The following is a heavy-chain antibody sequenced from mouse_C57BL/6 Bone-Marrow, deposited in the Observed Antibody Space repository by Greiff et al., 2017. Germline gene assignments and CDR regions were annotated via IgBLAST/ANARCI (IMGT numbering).Heavy chain of an antibody. CDR2: IRNKANGYTT. J-gene: IGHJ2*01. Sequence: EVKVEESGGGLVQPGGSLSLSCAASGFTFTDYYMSWVRQPPGKALEWLGFIRNKANGYTTEYSASVKGRFTISRDNSQRIIYLQMNALRAEDSATYYCSRHYYGSFGDWGQGTTLTVSS. CDR3: SRHYYGSFGD. CDR1: GFTFTDYY. D-gene: IGHD1-1*01. V-gene: IGHV7-3*01.